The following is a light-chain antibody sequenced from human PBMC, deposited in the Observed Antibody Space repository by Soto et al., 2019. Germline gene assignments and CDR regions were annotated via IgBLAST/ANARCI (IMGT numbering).Light chain of an antibody. Sequence: QSVLTQPASVSGSPGQSITISCTGTSSDVGAYNFVSWYQQHPGKAPKLMIYDVSNRPSGVSYRFSGSKSGNTASLTISGLQAEDEADYYCSSYTSSGNYDFGTGTKLTVL. CDR2: DVS. V-gene: IGLV2-14*01. J-gene: IGLJ1*01. CDR3: SSYTSSGNYD. CDR1: SSDVGAYNF.